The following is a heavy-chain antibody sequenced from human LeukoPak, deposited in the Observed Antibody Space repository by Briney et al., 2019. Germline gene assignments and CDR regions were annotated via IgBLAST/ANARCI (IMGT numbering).Heavy chain of an antibody. CDR1: GYTFTKSY. Sequence: ASVKVSCKSSGYTFTKSYKHWMRQAPGQRLEWMGLINPGGDNTDYAQNFQGRLTMTSDKSARTVYMELSSLRSDDTAVYYCARIRDGYNDAYDIWGQGTLVTVTS. CDR2: INPGGDNT. V-gene: IGHV1-46*01. D-gene: IGHD5-24*01. CDR3: ARIRDGYNDAYDI. J-gene: IGHJ3*02.